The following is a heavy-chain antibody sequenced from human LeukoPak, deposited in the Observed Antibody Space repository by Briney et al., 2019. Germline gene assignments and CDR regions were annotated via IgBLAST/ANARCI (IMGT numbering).Heavy chain of an antibody. D-gene: IGHD6-13*01. Sequence: SETLSPTCTVSGGSISSSRYYWGWIRQPPGKGLEWIGSIYYSGSTYYNPSLKSRVTISVDTSKNQFSLKLSSVTAADTAVYYCARHTRPSIAAADYYYYGMDVWGQGTTVTVSS. CDR2: IYYSGST. CDR3: ARHTRPSIAAADYYYYGMDV. CDR1: GGSISSSRYY. J-gene: IGHJ6*02. V-gene: IGHV4-39*01.